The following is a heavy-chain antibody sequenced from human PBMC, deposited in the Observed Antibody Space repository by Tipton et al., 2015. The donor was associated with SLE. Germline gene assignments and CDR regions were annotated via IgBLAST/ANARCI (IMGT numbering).Heavy chain of an antibody. CDR2: ISSRSSYI. V-gene: IGHV3-21*04. CDR1: GFTFSNYN. D-gene: IGHD2-21*01. J-gene: IGHJ4*02. CDR3: AKDRYCGGGTCLRSYFDY. Sequence: SLRLSCAASGFTFSNYNMNWVRQAPGKGLEWVSSISSRSSYIYYADSVKGRFTISRDNAKNSLYLQMNSLGVEDTALYYCAKDRYCGGGTCLRSYFDYWGQGALVTVSS.